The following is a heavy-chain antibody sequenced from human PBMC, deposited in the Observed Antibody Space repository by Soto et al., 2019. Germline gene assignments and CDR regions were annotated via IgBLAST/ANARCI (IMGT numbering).Heavy chain of an antibody. CDR2: ISGSGGST. Sequence: GSLRLSCAASGFTFSSYAMSWVRQAPGKGLEWVSAISGSGGSTYYADSVKGRFTISRDNSKNTLYLQMNSLRAEDTAVYYCAKDLRMVRGVIINYYFDYWGQGTLVTVSS. CDR1: GFTFSSYA. CDR3: AKDLRMVRGVIINYYFDY. V-gene: IGHV3-23*01. J-gene: IGHJ4*02. D-gene: IGHD3-10*01.